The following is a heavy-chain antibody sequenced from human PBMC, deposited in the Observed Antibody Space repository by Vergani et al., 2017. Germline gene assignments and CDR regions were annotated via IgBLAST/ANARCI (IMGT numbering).Heavy chain of an antibody. V-gene: IGHV4-38-2*01. Sequence: QVQLQESGPGLVKPSETLSLTCAVSGYSISSGYYWGWIRQPPGKGLEWIGSIYHSGSTYYNPSLKSRVTISVDTSKNQFSLKLSSVTAADTAVYYCARNVGATFYYYYYMDVWGKGP. CDR2: IYHSGST. CDR1: GYSISSGYY. CDR3: ARNVGATFYYYYYMDV. D-gene: IGHD4/OR15-4a*01. J-gene: IGHJ6*03.